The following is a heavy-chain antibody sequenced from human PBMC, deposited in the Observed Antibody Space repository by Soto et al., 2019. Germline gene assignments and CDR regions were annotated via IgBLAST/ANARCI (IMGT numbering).Heavy chain of an antibody. CDR2: ISAYNGNT. D-gene: IGHD5-12*01. Sequence: GASVKVSCKASGYTFSNYGISWVRQAPGQGLEWMGWISAYNGNTKYAQKLQGRVTMTTDTSTSTAYMELRSLRSDDTAVYYCARDVEWLNDYWGQGTLVTVSS. V-gene: IGHV1-18*01. CDR3: ARDVEWLNDY. CDR1: GYTFSNYG. J-gene: IGHJ4*02.